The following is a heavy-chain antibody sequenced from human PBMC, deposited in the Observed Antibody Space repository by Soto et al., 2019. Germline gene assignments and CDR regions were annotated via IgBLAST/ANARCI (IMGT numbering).Heavy chain of an antibody. Sequence: GGSLRLSCAASGFTFSSYAMDWVRQAPGKGLEWVAVISYDGSNKYYADSVKGRFTISRDNSKNTLYLQMNSLRAEDTAVYYCARGGLIEMATQGDYWGQGTLVTVSS. V-gene: IGHV3-30-3*01. CDR2: ISYDGSNK. J-gene: IGHJ4*02. CDR1: GFTFSSYA. D-gene: IGHD5-12*01. CDR3: ARGGLIEMATQGDY.